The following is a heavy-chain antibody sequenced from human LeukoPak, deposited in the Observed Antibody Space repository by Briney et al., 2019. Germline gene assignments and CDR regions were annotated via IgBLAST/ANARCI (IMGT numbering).Heavy chain of an antibody. J-gene: IGHJ5*02. V-gene: IGHV4-61*05. Sequence: SETLSLTCTVSGGSISSSSYYWGWIRQPPGKGLEWIGYIHYSGSTNYKPSLKSRITISVDTSKNQFSLKLSSVSAADTAVYYCARGGYYGSGNDFRFDPWGQGTLVTVSS. D-gene: IGHD3-10*01. CDR3: ARGGYYGSGNDFRFDP. CDR2: IHYSGST. CDR1: GGSISSSSYY.